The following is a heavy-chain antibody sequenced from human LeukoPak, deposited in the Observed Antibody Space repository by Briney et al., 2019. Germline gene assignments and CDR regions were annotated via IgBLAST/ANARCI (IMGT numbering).Heavy chain of an antibody. CDR2: IIPIFGTA. J-gene: IGHJ4*02. V-gene: IGHV1-69*05. D-gene: IGHD4-23*01. CDR1: GGTFSSYA. Sequence: GASVKVSCKASGGTFSSYAISWVRQAPGQGLEWMGGIIPIFGTANYAQKFQGRVTITTDESTSTAYMELSSLRSEDTAVYYCASPSYGGVPNLNFDYWGQGTLVTVSS. CDR3: ASPSYGGVPNLNFDY.